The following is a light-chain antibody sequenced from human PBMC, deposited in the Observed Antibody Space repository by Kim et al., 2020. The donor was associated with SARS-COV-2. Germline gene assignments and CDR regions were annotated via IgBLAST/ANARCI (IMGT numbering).Light chain of an antibody. J-gene: IGLJ2*01. CDR1: SLRSYY. V-gene: IGLV3-19*01. CDR3: NSRDSSTNHLV. Sequence: SSELTQDPAVSVALGQTVRITCQGDSLRSYYASWYQQKPGQAPVVVIYGKSNRLSGIPDRFSGSNLGDAASLTITGAQAEDEADYYCNSRDSSTNHLVFGGGTQLTVL. CDR2: GKS.